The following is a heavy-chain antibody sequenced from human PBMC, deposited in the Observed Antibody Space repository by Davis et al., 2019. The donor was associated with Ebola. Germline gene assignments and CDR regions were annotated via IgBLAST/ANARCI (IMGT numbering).Heavy chain of an antibody. CDR2: VHYSGST. Sequence: PSETLSLTCTVSGGSISSHYWSWIRQPPGKGLEWIGYVHYSGSTKYNPSLKSRVTISLDTSKNQFSLTLNSVTPEDTAVYYCARGGLVKGATEGCFDYWGQGTLVTVSS. D-gene: IGHD1-26*01. CDR3: ARGGLVKGATEGCFDY. CDR1: GGSISSHY. J-gene: IGHJ4*02. V-gene: IGHV4-59*11.